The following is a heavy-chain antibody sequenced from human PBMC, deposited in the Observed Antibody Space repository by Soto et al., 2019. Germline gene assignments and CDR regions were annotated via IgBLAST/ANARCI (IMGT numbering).Heavy chain of an antibody. Sequence: SETLSLTCTVSGGSISSYYWSWIRQPPGKGLEWIGYIYYSGSTNYNPSLKSRVTISVDTSKNQFSLKLSSVTAADTAVYYCARNLAPPERFLEWLPPYMDVWGKGTTVTVSS. J-gene: IGHJ6*03. D-gene: IGHD3-3*01. CDR2: IYYSGST. V-gene: IGHV4-59*01. CDR1: GGSISSYY. CDR3: ARNLAPPERFLEWLPPYMDV.